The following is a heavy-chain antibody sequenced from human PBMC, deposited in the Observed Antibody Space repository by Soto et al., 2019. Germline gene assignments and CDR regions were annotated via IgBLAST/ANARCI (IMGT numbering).Heavy chain of an antibody. Sequence: QVQLVQSGAEEKKPGASVKVSCKASGYIFTSYALHWVRQAPGQRLEWMGWINTADDNTEYSQKLQGRVTFTRDTSASTAYMELSSLRSEDTAVYYCARAARSTSSSWSEFDYWGQGTLVTVSS. J-gene: IGHJ4*02. D-gene: IGHD6-13*01. CDR1: GYIFTSYA. CDR2: INTADDNT. V-gene: IGHV1-3*04. CDR3: ARAARSTSSSWSEFDY.